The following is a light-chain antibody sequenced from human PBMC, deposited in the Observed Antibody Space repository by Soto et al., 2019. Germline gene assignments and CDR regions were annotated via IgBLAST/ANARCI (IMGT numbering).Light chain of an antibody. CDR1: QSVSSTY. Sequence: EIVLTQSPSTLSLSPWERATLSCRASQSVSSTYLAWYQQKPAQPPRLLIYGTSTRSTGIPDRFIGSGSGTDFTLTITRLEPEDFAVYYCQQYGSSPWTFGQGTKVDIK. J-gene: IGKJ1*01. CDR2: GTS. CDR3: QQYGSSPWT. V-gene: IGKV3-20*01.